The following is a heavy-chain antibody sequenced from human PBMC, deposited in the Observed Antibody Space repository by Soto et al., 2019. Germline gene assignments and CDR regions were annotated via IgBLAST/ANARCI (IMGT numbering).Heavy chain of an antibody. D-gene: IGHD6-13*01. CDR1: GFIVSNNY. J-gene: IGHJ6*02. CDR3: ARNSSPGGMDV. V-gene: IGHV3-53*01. Sequence: PGGSLRLSCAASGFIVSNNYMSWVRQAPGKGLEWVAVISSGDDTYYADFMKGRFTISRDNSKNEVYLQMDNLRAEDTAVYYCARNSSPGGMDVWGQGTTVTVSS. CDR2: ISSGDDT.